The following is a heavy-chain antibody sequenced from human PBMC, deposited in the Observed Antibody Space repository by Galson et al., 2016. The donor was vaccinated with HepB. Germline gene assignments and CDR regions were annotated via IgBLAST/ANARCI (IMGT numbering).Heavy chain of an antibody. CDR1: GYTFTSNG. D-gene: IGHD4-11*01. CDR3: ARDRDYLLDH. CDR2: ISANSGNT. Sequence: SVKVSCKASGYTFTSNGISWVRQAPGQGLEWMGWISANSGNTNYAQNLQDRVTLTTDTSTSTAYMELRSLRSDDTAVYYCARDRDYLLDHWGQGTLVTVSS. V-gene: IGHV1-18*01. J-gene: IGHJ5*02.